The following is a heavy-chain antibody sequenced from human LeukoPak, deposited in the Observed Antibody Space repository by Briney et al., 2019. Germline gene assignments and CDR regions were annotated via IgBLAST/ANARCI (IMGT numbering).Heavy chain of an antibody. CDR1: GGSISSSSYY. V-gene: IGHV4-39*07. D-gene: IGHD3-22*01. CDR3: ARGAIADYYDSSGYYLRNWFDP. CDR2: IYYSGST. Sequence: SETLSLTCTVSGGSISSSSYYWGWIRQPPGKGLEWIGSIYYSGSTYYNPSLKSRVTISVDTSKNQFSLKLSSVTAADTAVYYCARGAIADYYDSSGYYLRNWFDPWGQGTLVTVSS. J-gene: IGHJ5*02.